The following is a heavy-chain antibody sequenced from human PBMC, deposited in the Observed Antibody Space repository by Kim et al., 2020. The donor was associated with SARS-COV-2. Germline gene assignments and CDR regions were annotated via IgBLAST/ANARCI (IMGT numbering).Heavy chain of an antibody. J-gene: IGHJ4*02. V-gene: IGHV3-23*01. CDR1: GFTSTGHA. CDR2: IVGSDGTT. CDR3: LKGGWGWIWDY. Sequence: GGSLRLSCITSGFTSTGHAMSWVRQAKGKGLEWVASIVGSDGTTYYVDSVKGRFCICRDESKNTIYLQMGAVRAEDTGVYYCLKGGWGWIWDYWGQGSL. D-gene: IGHD2-21*01.